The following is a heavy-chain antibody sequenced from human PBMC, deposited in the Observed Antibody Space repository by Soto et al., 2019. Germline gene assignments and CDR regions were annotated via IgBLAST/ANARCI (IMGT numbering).Heavy chain of an antibody. CDR2: IIPIFGTA. CDR1: GGTFSSYA. V-gene: IGHV1-69*12. CDR3: ARDPLLIAVAGTDYYYGMDV. J-gene: IGHJ6*02. D-gene: IGHD6-19*01. Sequence: QVQLVQSGAEVKKPGSSVKVSCKASGGTFSSYAISWVRQAPGQGLEWMGGIIPIFGTANYEQKFQGRVTITADESTSTAYMELSSLRSEDTAVYYCARDPLLIAVAGTDYYYGMDVWGQGTTVTVSS.